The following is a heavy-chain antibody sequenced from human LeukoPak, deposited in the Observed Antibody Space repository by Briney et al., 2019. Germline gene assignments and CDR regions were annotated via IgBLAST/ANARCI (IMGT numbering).Heavy chain of an antibody. D-gene: IGHD1-26*01. J-gene: IGHJ4*02. CDR1: GFTFSSYG. CDR3: ARDQLGATDY. V-gene: IGHV3-30*19. Sequence: GGSLRLSCAASGFTFSSYGMHWVRQAPGKGLEWVAVISYDGSNKYYADSVKGRFTISRDNSKNTLYLQMNSLRAEDTAVYYCARDQLGATDYWGQGTLVTVSS. CDR2: ISYDGSNK.